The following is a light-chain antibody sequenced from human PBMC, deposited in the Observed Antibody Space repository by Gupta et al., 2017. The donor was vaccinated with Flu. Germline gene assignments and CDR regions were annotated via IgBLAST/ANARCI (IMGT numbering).Light chain of an antibody. J-gene: IGKJ5*01. V-gene: IGKV2-28*01. CDR2: LGS. CDR1: QSLLHSNGYNY. CDR3: MQALQTPIT. Sequence: DIVMTQSPLSLPVTPGEPASISCRSSQSLLHSNGYNYLDWYLQKPGQPPQLLIYLGSTRASGVPDRFSDSGSGTDFTLKISRVEAEDVGVYYCMQALQTPITFGQGTRLEIK.